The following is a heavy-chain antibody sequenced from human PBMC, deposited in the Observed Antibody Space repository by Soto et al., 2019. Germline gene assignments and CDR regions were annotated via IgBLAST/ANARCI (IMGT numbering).Heavy chain of an antibody. CDR2: IYYSGST. V-gene: IGHV4-59*01. J-gene: IGHJ4*02. D-gene: IGHD3-10*01. Sequence: QVQLQESGPGLVKPSETLSLTCTVSGASISSYYWSWIRQPPGKGLEWIGYIYYSGSTNYNPSLKSRVTISVDTSKNQFSLKLSSVTAADTAVYYCARDYYGSGSPPLGYWGQGTLVTVSS. CDR1: GASISSYY. CDR3: ARDYYGSGSPPLGY.